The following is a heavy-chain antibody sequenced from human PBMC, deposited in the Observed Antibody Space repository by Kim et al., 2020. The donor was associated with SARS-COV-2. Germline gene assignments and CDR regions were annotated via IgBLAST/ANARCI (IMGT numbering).Heavy chain of an antibody. CDR3: ARDRGWERNYFDY. V-gene: IGHV4-39*07. J-gene: IGHJ4*02. Sequence: YNPSLKSRGTISVNTSKDQCSLKLSSVTAADTAVYYCARDRGWERNYFDYWGQGTLVTVSS. D-gene: IGHD1-26*01.